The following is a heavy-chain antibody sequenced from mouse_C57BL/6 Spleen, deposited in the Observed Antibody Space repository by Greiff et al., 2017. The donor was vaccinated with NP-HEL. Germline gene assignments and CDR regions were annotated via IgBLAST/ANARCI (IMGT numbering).Heavy chain of an antibody. CDR1: GYSFTGYY. D-gene: IGHD2-1*01. J-gene: IGHJ3*01. CDR3: AREGPIYYGPPFAY. CDR2: INPSTGGT. V-gene: IGHV1-42*01. Sequence: VQLQQSGPELVKPGASVKISCKASGYSFTGYYMNWVKQSPEKSLEWIGEINPSTGGTTYNQKFKAKATLTVDKSSSTAYMQLKSLTSEDSAVYYCAREGPIYYGPPFAYWGQGTLVTVSA.